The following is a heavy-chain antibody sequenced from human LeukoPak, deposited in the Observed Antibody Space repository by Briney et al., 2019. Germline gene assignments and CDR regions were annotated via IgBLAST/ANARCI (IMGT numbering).Heavy chain of an antibody. J-gene: IGHJ6*03. CDR2: ISSSSSTI. V-gene: IGHV3-48*01. Sequence: GGSLRLSCAASGFTFSSYSTNWVRQAPGKGLEWVSYISSSSSTIYYADSVKGRFTISRDNAKNSLYLQMNSLRAEDTAVYYCARGGPYYYMDVWGKGTTVTVSS. CDR1: GFTFSSYS. CDR3: ARGGPYYYMDV. D-gene: IGHD3-16*01.